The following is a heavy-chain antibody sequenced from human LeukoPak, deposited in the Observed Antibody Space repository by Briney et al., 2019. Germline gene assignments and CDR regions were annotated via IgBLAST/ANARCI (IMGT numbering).Heavy chain of an antibody. CDR2: ISYDGSNK. V-gene: IGHV3-30*03. Sequence: GRSLRLSCAASGFTFSSYGMHWVRQAPGKGLEWVAVISYDGSNKYYADSVKGRFTISRDNSKNTLYLQMNSLRAEDTAVYYCARDAVSYDFWSGHGAFDIWGQGTMVTVSS. CDR3: ARDAVSYDFWSGHGAFDI. CDR1: GFTFSSYG. J-gene: IGHJ3*02. D-gene: IGHD3-3*01.